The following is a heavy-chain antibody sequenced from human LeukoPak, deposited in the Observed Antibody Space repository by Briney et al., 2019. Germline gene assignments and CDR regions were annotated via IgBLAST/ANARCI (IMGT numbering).Heavy chain of an antibody. CDR2: IYYSGST. J-gene: IGHJ3*02. CDR1: GGSISSYY. V-gene: IGHV4-59*08. CDR3: ASDGGTGYAFDM. Sequence: KPSETLSLTCTVSGGSISSYYWSWIRQPPGKGLEWIGYIYYSGSTNYNPSLKIRVTISVDTSNIQFSLKLRSVTAADTSVYYCASDGGTGYAFDMWGQGTTVTVSS. D-gene: IGHD2-8*02.